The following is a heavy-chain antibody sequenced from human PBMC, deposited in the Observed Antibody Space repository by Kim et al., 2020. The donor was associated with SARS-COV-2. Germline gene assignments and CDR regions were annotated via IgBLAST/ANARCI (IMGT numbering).Heavy chain of an antibody. V-gene: IGHV3-48*03. J-gene: IGHJ1*01. D-gene: IGHD1-26*01. CDR1: GFTFSSYE. Sequence: GGSLRLSCAASGFTFSSYEMNWVRQAPGKGLEWVSYISSSGSIIYYADSVKGRFTISRDKAKNSLYLQMNSLRAEDTAVYYCGSVGWELLPEYFQHWGQGTLVTVSS. CDR3: GSVGWELLPEYFQH. CDR2: ISSSGSII.